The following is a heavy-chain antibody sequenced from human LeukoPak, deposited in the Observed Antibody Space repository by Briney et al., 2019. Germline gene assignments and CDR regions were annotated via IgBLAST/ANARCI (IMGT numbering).Heavy chain of an antibody. CDR1: GGSISSSSYY. J-gene: IGHJ4*02. Sequence: PSETLSLTCTVSGGSISSSSYYWGWIRQPPGKGLEWIGSIYYSGSTYYNPSLKSRVTISVDTSKNQFSLKLSSVTAADTAVYYCARSSRGGRFDYWGQGTLVTVSS. D-gene: IGHD4-23*01. V-gene: IGHV4-39*01. CDR3: ARSSRGGRFDY. CDR2: IYYSGST.